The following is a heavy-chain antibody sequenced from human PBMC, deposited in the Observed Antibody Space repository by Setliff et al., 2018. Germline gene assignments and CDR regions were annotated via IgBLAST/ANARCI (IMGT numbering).Heavy chain of an antibody. Sequence: WASVKVSCKASGYSFSTYAMHWVRQAPGQRLEWMGWINGGNGNTKYSQKFQGRITITRDTSASTAYMEVSSLRSEDTAVYYCARDREYCSRTSCYIDYWGQGALVTVSS. V-gene: IGHV1-3*01. D-gene: IGHD2-2*02. J-gene: IGHJ4*02. CDR3: ARDREYCSRTSCYIDY. CDR1: GYSFSTYA. CDR2: INGGNGNT.